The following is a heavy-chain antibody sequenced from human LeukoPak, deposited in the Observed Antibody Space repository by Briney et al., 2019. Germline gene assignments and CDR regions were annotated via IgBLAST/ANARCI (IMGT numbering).Heavy chain of an antibody. CDR2: ASHAGIT. V-gene: IGHV4-34*01. Sequence: SETLSPTCAVFGESFVGRHWSWIRQSPGKALEWLGEASHAGITNYNPSLKSRVSISVDTSKDQFSLTLTSVTAADTAVYYCARGRANWDYDFDYWGQGTPVTVS. D-gene: IGHD1-7*01. CDR3: ARGRANWDYDFDY. CDR1: GESFVGRH. J-gene: IGHJ4*02.